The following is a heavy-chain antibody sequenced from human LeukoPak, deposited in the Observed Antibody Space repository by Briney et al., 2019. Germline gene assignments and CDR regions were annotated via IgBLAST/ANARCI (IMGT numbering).Heavy chain of an antibody. J-gene: IGHJ3*02. CDR1: GFTFSSYG. V-gene: IGHV3-30*02. CDR3: ARDDSGPQAFDM. Sequence: AGGSLRLSCAASGFTFSSYGMHWVRQAPGKGLEWVAFIRYDGSNEYYADSVKGRFTISRDSAGNTLYLQMNSLRVEDTAVYYCARDDSGPQAFDMWGQGTMVTVSS. D-gene: IGHD4/OR15-4a*01. CDR2: IRYDGSNE.